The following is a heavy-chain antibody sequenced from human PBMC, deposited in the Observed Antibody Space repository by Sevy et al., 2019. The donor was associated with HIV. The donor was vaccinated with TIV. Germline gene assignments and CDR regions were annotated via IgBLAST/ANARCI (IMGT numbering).Heavy chain of an antibody. CDR1: GYTFTGYY. D-gene: IGHD6-13*01. CDR3: ARVIAAAGSNWFDP. V-gene: IGHV1-2*06. CDR2: INPNSGGT. Sequence: ASVKVSCKASGYTFTGYYMHWVRQAPGQGLEWMGRINPNSGGTNYAQKFQGRVTMTRETSISTAYMEVSRLRSDDTAVYYCARVIAAAGSNWFDPWGQGTLVTVSS. J-gene: IGHJ5*02.